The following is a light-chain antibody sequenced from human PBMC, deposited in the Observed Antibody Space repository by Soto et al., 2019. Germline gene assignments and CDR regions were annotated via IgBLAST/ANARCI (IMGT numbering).Light chain of an antibody. CDR2: GNS. CDR3: QSYDSRRSGVV. J-gene: IGLJ2*01. CDR1: SSNIGAGYD. Sequence: QSVLTQPPSVSGAPGQRVTISCTGTSSNIGAGYDVHWYQQLPGTAPKLLIYGNSNRPSGVPDRFSGSKSGTSASLAITGLQAEDEADYYCQSYDSRRSGVVFGGGTKVTVL. V-gene: IGLV1-40*01.